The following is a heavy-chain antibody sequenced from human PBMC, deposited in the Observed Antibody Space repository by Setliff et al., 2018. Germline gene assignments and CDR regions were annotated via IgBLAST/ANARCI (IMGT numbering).Heavy chain of an antibody. J-gene: IGHJ6*02. CDR3: AREYYDSSGFSYGMDV. CDR1: GFRFSDLY. CDR2: ISSDGNIK. D-gene: IGHD3-22*01. Sequence: LRLSCAASGFRFSDLYMSWVRQVPGKGLEWVAVISSDGNIKFHAESVKGRFTISRDNSKNTQYLQMHSLRVEDTAVYYCAREYYDSSGFSYGMDVWGQGTTVTVSS. V-gene: IGHV3-30-3*01.